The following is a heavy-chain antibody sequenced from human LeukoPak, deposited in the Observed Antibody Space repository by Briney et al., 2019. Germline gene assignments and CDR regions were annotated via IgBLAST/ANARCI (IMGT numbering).Heavy chain of an antibody. D-gene: IGHD3-10*01. CDR1: GFTFSSYG. V-gene: IGHV3-48*04. Sequence: GGSLRLSCAASGFTFSSYGMNWVRQAPGKGLEWVSYISSTSNTIYYADSVKGRFTISRDNAKNSLYLQMNSLRAEDTAVYYCARRGEFFDYWGQGTLVTVSS. CDR2: ISSTSNTI. J-gene: IGHJ4*02. CDR3: ARRGEFFDY.